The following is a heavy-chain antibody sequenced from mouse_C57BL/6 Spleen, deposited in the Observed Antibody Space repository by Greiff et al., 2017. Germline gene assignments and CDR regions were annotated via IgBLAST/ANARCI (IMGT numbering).Heavy chain of an antibody. Sequence: EVKLVESGGDLVKPGGSLKLSCAASGFTFSSYGMSWVRQTPDKRLEWVATISSGGSYTYYPDSVKGRFTISRDNAKNTLYLQMSSLKSEDTAMYYCARWYDLYYFDYWGQGTTLTVSS. CDR1: GFTFSSYG. CDR2: ISSGGSYT. CDR3: ARWYDLYYFDY. D-gene: IGHD2-3*01. J-gene: IGHJ2*01. V-gene: IGHV5-6*02.